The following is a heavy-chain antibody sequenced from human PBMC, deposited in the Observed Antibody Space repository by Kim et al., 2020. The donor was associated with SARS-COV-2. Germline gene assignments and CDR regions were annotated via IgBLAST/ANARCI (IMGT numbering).Heavy chain of an antibody. J-gene: IGHJ4*02. V-gene: IGHV4-31*03. Sequence: SETLSLTCTVSGGSISSGGYYWSWIRQHPGKGLEWFGYIYYIGSTYYNTSLKSRVTISVDTSKNQFSLKLSSVTAADTAVYYCARDSVMGRHYFDYWGQGTLVTVSS. D-gene: IGHD2-21*01. CDR1: GGSISSGGYY. CDR2: IYYIGST. CDR3: ARDSVMGRHYFDY.